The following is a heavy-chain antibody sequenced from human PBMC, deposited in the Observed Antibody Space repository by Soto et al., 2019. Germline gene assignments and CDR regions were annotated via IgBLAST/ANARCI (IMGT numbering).Heavy chain of an antibody. D-gene: IGHD6-13*01. V-gene: IGHV4-59*01. J-gene: IGHJ4*02. CDR3: AQAYSSSWYTPFDY. Sequence: SETLSLTCTVSGGSISSYYWSWIRQPPGKGLEWIGYIYYSGSTNYNPSLKSRVTISVDTSKNQFSLKLSSVTAADTAVYYCAQAYSSSWYTPFDYWGQGTLVTVSS. CDR2: IYYSGST. CDR1: GGSISSYY.